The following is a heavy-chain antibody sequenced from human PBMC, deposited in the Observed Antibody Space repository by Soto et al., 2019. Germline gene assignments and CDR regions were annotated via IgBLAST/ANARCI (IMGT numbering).Heavy chain of an antibody. Sequence: QLQLQESGPGLVKPSETLSLTCTVSGGSISSFNYFWGWIRQPPGKGLEWIGSLYYSGNTYYNPSLQSRVTISVETSKKQCTRTLRSVTAADTAVYYCARGGGSTFNWFDPWGQGTLVTVSP. CDR2: LYYSGNT. CDR1: GGSISSFNYF. CDR3: ARGGGSTFNWFDP. J-gene: IGHJ5*02. V-gene: IGHV4-39*01. D-gene: IGHD2-15*01.